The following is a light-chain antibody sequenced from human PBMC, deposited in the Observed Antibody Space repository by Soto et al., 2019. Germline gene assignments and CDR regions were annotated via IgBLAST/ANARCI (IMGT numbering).Light chain of an antibody. CDR2: EVS. CDR1: SRDVGGYNY. V-gene: IGLV2-14*01. CDR3: SSYISSSTFVV. J-gene: IGLJ2*01. Sequence: QSALTQPASVSGSPGQSITISCTGTSRDVGGYNYVSWHQQHPGKAPKVIITEVSNRPSGVSNRFSGSKSGNTASLTIYGLQAEDEADYYCSSYISSSTFVVFGGGTKLTV.